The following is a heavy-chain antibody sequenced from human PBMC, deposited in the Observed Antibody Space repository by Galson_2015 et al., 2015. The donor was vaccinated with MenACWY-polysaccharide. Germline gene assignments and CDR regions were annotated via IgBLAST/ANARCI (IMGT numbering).Heavy chain of an antibody. D-gene: IGHD6-13*01. CDR2: LTSKADGGTI. CDR1: GFPFTNAY. V-gene: IGHV3-15*01. J-gene: IGHJ4*02. CDR3: PTARRRYGTEDY. Sequence: SLRLSCAASGFPFTNAYMSWVRQAPGKGLEWVGRLTSKADGGTIDYAAPLKGGFPISRDDSKNTLYLQMNSLTIEDTAVYYCPTARRRYGTEDYWGQGTLVTVSS.